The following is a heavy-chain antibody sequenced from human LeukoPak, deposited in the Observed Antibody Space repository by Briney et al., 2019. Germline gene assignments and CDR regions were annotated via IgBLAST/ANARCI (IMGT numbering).Heavy chain of an antibody. CDR2: ISGSGTST. V-gene: IGHV3-23*01. CDR3: AKLTSNWYRSLCDS. D-gene: IGHD1-26*01. Sequence: GGTLRLSCAASGFTFSNFGIAWVRQVPGKGLEWVSAISGSGTSTHFADSVQGRFTISRDNSKNTLFLQMNSLRAEDTAVYYCAKLTSNWYRSLCDSWGQGTLVTVSS. CDR1: GFTFSNFG. J-gene: IGHJ4*02.